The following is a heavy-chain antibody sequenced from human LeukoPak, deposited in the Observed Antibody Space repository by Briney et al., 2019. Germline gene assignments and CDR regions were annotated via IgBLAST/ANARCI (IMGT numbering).Heavy chain of an antibody. J-gene: IGHJ6*02. CDR3: AKDGTDRWVQFAYYYGMDV. Sequence: GGSLRLSCPSSGITFISYGMHWVRQAPWKGLDWVALISYDGSNKYYADSGKGRFTISRDNSKTTLYLQMTSLSAEDTAVYYCAKDGTDRWVQFAYYYGMDVWGQGTTVTVSS. CDR1: GITFISYG. V-gene: IGHV3-30*18. CDR2: ISYDGSNK. D-gene: IGHD5-24*01.